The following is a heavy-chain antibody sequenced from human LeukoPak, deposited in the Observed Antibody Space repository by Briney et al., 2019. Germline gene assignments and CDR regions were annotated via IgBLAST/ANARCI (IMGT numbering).Heavy chain of an antibody. V-gene: IGHV4-30-4*01. Sequence: SQTLSLTCTVSGGSISSGDYYWSWIRQPPGKGLEWIGYIYYSGSTYYNPSLKSRVTISVDTSKNQFSLKLSSVTAADTAVYYCARRNMVRGYYYGMDVWGQGTTVTVSS. D-gene: IGHD3-10*01. CDR1: GGSISSGDYY. J-gene: IGHJ6*02. CDR2: IYYSGST. CDR3: ARRNMVRGYYYGMDV.